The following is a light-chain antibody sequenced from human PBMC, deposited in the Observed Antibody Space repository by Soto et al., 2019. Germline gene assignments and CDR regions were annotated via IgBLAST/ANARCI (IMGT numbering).Light chain of an antibody. Sequence: QAVVTQPPSASGTPGQRVTISCSGSSSNIGTYSVSWYQQFPGTAPRLLIYSDNQRPSGVPDRFSASKSGASASLVISGLQSEDEADFYCAAWDDSLNGLWVFGGGTKLTVL. CDR1: SSNIGTYS. J-gene: IGLJ3*02. CDR2: SDN. V-gene: IGLV1-44*01. CDR3: AAWDDSLNGLWV.